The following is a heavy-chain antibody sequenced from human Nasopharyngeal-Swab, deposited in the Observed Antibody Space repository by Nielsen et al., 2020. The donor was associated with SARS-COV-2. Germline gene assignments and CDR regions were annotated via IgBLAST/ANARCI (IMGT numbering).Heavy chain of an antibody. CDR1: GFIFSTYT. J-gene: IGHJ4*02. D-gene: IGHD6-19*01. Sequence: GGSLRLSCAASGFIFSTYTMNWVRQAPGKGRERHSSMRSSTSYIYYADSVKGRFTISRDNAKNSLYLQMNSLRTEDTAVYYCATSGYSSGWIFWGQGTLVTVSS. CDR2: MRSSTSYI. CDR3: ATSGYSSGWIF. V-gene: IGHV3-21*01.